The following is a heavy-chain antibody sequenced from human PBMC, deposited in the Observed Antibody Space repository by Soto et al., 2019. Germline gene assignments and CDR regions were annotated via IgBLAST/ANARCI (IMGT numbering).Heavy chain of an antibody. CDR1: GGSFSGYY. CDR2: INHSGST. Sequence: SETLSLTCAVYGGSFSGYYWSWIRQPPGKGLEWIGEINHSGSTNYNPSLKSRVTISVDTSKNQFSLKLSSVTAADTAVYYCASRSGYYYDNWFDPWCQGTLVTVSS. J-gene: IGHJ5*02. V-gene: IGHV4-34*01. D-gene: IGHD3-22*01. CDR3: ASRSGYYYDNWFDP.